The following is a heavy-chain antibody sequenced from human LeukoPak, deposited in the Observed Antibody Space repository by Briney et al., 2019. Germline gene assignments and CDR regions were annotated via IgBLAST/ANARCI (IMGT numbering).Heavy chain of an antibody. D-gene: IGHD6-19*01. CDR2: IKYDGSDK. J-gene: IGHJ4*02. CDR3: ARLAEAGFDY. Sequence: GGSLRLSCAASGFTFSRYWMSWVRQAPGKGLEWVSNIKYDGSDKYYVDSVKGRFNLSRDNARNSLYLQMNSLRADDTAVYYCARLAEAGFDYWGQGTLVTVSS. V-gene: IGHV3-7*01. CDR1: GFTFSRYW.